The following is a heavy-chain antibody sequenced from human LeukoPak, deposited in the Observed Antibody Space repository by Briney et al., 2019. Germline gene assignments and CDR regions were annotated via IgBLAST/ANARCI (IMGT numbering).Heavy chain of an antibody. J-gene: IGHJ3*02. CDR3: ARGIVVPAARSAFDI. V-gene: IGHV3-21*01. CDR2: ISSSSSYI. CDR1: GFTFSSYS. D-gene: IGHD2-2*01. Sequence: GGSLRLSCAASGFTFSSYSMNWVRQAPGKGLEWVSSISSSSSYIYYADSVKGRFTISRDNAKNSLYLQMNSLRAEDTAVYYCARGIVVPAARSAFDIWGQGTMVTVSS.